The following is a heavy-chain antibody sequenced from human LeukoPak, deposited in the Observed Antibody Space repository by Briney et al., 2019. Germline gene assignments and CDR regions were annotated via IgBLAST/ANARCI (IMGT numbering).Heavy chain of an antibody. CDR2: IIPILGIA. V-gene: IGHV1-69*04. J-gene: IGHJ4*02. CDR1: SYSFTNFG. D-gene: IGHD5-24*01. Sequence: ASVKVSCKASSYSFTNFGISWVRQAPGQGLEWMGRIIPILGIANYAQKFQGRVTITADKSTSTAYMELSSLRSEDTAVYYCAREMATMGGFDYWGQGTLVTVSS. CDR3: AREMATMGGFDY.